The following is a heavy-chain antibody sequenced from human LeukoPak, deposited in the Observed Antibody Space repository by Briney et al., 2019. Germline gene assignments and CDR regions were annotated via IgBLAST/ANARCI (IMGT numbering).Heavy chain of an antibody. V-gene: IGHV1-69*04. CDR1: RGTFSSYA. D-gene: IGHD6-6*01. CDR3: AAGTLSSSSGDY. J-gene: IGHJ4*02. Sequence: ASVKVSCKASRGTFSSYAIGWVRQAPGQGLEWMGRIIPILGIANYAQKFQGRVTITADKSTSTAYMELSSLRSEDTAVYYCAAGTLSSSSGDYWGQGTLVTVSS. CDR2: IIPILGIA.